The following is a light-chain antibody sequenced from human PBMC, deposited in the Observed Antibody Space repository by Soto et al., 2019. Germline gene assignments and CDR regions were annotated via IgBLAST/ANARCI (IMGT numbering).Light chain of an antibody. CDR3: QQRSNWPH. CDR2: GAS. CDR1: QSVSSSY. V-gene: IGKV3D-20*02. Sequence: EIVSTQCPGTLSLSPGGRATLSCRASQSVSSSYLAWYQQKPGQAPRLLIYGASSRATGIPDRFSGSGSGTDFTLTISSLEPEDFAVYYCQQRSNWPHFGGGTKVDI. J-gene: IGKJ4*01.